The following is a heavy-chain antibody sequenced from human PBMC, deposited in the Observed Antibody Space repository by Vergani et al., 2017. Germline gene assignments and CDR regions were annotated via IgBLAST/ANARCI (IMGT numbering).Heavy chain of an antibody. CDR2: IYHSGST. D-gene: IGHD4-23*01. CDR3: ARHGNPPSNLAAPLAT. CDR1: GYSISSGYY. V-gene: IGHV4-38-2*01. J-gene: IGHJ5*02. Sequence: QVQLQQWGGGLLKPSETLSLTCVVSGYSISSGYYWGWIRQPPGKGLEWIGSIYHSGSTYYNPSLKSRVTISLDTSKNQFSLKVHSVTAADTAVYYCARHGNPPSNLAAPLATWGQGSLVTVSS.